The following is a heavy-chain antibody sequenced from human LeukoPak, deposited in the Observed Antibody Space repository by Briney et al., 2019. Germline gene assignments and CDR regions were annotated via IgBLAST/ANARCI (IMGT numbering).Heavy chain of an antibody. CDR3: TRWGRFDT. CDR1: GFTFGVYI. V-gene: IGHV3-49*03. D-gene: IGHD7-27*01. J-gene: IGHJ5*02. CDR2: IRSTAYGGTP. Sequence: PGGSLRLSCTGSGFTFGVYIITWFRQAPGRGLEWVGFIRSTAYGGTPGYAASVKARFTISREDSESIAYLQMNSLKTEDTGVYYCTRWGRFDTWGQGTLVTVSS.